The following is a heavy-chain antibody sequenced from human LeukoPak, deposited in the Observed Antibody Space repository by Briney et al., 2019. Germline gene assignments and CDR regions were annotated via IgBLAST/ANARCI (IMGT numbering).Heavy chain of an antibody. CDR1: GGSISSYY. CDR3: ARGPSYSSSWYGGGFDY. J-gene: IGHJ4*02. D-gene: IGHD6-13*01. Sequence: SETQSLTCTVSGGSISSYYWSWIRQPAGKGLEWIGRIYTSGSTNYNPSLKSRVTMSVDTSKNQFSLKLSSVTAADTAVYYCARGPSYSSSWYGGGFDYWGQGTLVTVSS. V-gene: IGHV4-4*07. CDR2: IYTSGST.